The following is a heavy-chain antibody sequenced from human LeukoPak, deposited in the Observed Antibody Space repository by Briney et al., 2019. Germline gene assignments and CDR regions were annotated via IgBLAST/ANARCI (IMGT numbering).Heavy chain of an antibody. J-gene: IGHJ6*03. V-gene: IGHV3-30-3*01. CDR2: ISYDGSNK. D-gene: IGHD3-10*01. CDR1: GFTFSSYA. CDR3: AKDSLWFGESRYYYYMDV. Sequence: PGGSLRLSCAASGFTFSSYAMHWVRQAPGKGLEWVAVISYDGSNKYYADSVKGRFTISKDNSKNTLYLQMNSLRAEDTAVYYCAKDSLWFGESRYYYYMDVWGKGTTVTVSS.